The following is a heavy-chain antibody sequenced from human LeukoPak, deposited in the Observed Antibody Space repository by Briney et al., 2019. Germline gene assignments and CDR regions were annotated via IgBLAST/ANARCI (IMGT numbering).Heavy chain of an antibody. CDR1: GFTLSRYS. Sequence: GRSLRLSRAASGFTLSRYSMNWVRQAPAKGREWVSSISSSSSYIYYADSVKGRFTISRDNAKNSLYLQMNSLRAEDTAVYYCAREQLVSTGFDYWGQGTLVTVSS. CDR3: AREQLVSTGFDY. J-gene: IGHJ4*02. D-gene: IGHD6-13*01. CDR2: ISSSSSYI. V-gene: IGHV3-21*01.